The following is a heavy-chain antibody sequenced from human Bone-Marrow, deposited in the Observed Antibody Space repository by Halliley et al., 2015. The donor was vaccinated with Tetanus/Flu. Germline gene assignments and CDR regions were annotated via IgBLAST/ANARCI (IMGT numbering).Heavy chain of an antibody. D-gene: IGHD3-10*01. V-gene: IGHV3-30-3*01. Sequence: SGVAFSSYAIHWVRQAPGKGLEWVALISHDGSSKYFADSVKGRFTISRDSSKNTVYLQMNSLRNEDTAVYYCARGLGGSGSYHYWGQGTLVAVSS. CDR2: ISHDGSSK. J-gene: IGHJ4*02. CDR1: GVAFSSYA. CDR3: ARGLGGSGSYHY.